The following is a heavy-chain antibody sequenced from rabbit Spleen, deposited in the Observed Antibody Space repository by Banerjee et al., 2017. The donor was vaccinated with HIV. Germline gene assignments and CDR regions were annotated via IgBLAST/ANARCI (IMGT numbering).Heavy chain of an antibody. Sequence: QSLEESGGDLVQPEGSLTLTCTASGFSFSSSYYMCWVRQAPGKGLEWIGCIYTGSGSTYFATWAKGRFTISKTSSTTVTLQMTRLTAADTATYFCARDTSSSFSSYGMDLWGPGTLVTVS. CDR3: ARDTSSSFSSYGMDL. CDR1: GFSFSSSYY. CDR2: IYTGSGST. D-gene: IGHD1-1*01. V-gene: IGHV1S40*01. J-gene: IGHJ6*01.